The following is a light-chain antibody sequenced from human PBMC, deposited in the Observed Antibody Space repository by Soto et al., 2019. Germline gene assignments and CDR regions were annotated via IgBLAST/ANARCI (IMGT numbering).Light chain of an antibody. V-gene: IGLV2-14*01. J-gene: IGLJ3*02. CDR1: SSDVGAYNY. CDR3: SSYSRSNIWV. Sequence: QSALTQPASVSGSPGQSITISCTGTSSDVGAYNYVSWYQQYPGKAPKLMISVVSNRPSGVSNRFSGSKSGNTASLTISGLQAEDEADYYCSSYSRSNIWVFGGGTKLTVL. CDR2: VVS.